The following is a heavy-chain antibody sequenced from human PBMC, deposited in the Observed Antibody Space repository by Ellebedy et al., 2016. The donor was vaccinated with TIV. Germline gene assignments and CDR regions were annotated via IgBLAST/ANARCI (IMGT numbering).Heavy chain of an antibody. J-gene: IGHJ4*02. V-gene: IGHV3-23*01. CDR2: ISGSGGGI. Sequence: GESLKISCAASGFTFSDYAMSWVRQAPGKGLAWVSTISGSGGGIYYADSVRGRFTISRDNSKNTVYLQMNSLRGEDSGVYYCAKLGHNYAGFFDQWGQGALVTVSS. CDR1: GFTFSDYA. CDR3: AKLGHNYAGFFDQ. D-gene: IGHD5-24*01.